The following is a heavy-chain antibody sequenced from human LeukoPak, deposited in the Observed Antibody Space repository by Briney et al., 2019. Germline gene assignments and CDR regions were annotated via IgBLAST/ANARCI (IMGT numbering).Heavy chain of an antibody. CDR3: ARIYCGGDCYPYYYYYYMDV. J-gene: IGHJ6*03. D-gene: IGHD2-21*02. V-gene: IGHV4-39*07. CDR2: IYYSGST. CDR1: GGSISSSSYY. Sequence: PSETLSLTCTVSGGSISSSSYYWGWIRQPPGKGLEWIGSIYYSGSTYYNPSLKSRVTISVDTSKNQFSLKLSSVTAADTAVYYCARIYCGGDCYPYYYYYYMDVWGKGTTVTVS.